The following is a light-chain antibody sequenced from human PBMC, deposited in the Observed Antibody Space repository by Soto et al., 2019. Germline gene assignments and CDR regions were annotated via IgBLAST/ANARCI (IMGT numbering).Light chain of an antibody. Sequence: QSALTQPAFVSGSPGQSITISCTGTSSDVGGYNYVSWYQHPPGKAPKLMISEVSNRPSGVSNRFSGSKSGNTASLTISGLHAEDEADYYCSSYTSTSTRVFGTGTKLTVL. CDR1: SSDVGGYNY. J-gene: IGLJ1*01. V-gene: IGLV2-14*01. CDR3: SSYTSTSTRV. CDR2: EVS.